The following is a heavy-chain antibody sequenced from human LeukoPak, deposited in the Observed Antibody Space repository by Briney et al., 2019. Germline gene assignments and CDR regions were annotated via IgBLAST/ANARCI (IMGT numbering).Heavy chain of an antibody. Sequence: GGSLRLSCAASGFTFSSYGMHWVRQAPGKGLEWVAVISYDGSNKYYADSVKGRFTISRDNSKNTLYLQMNSLRAEDTAVYYCAKDRMTTVTKATDYWGQGTLVTVSS. D-gene: IGHD4-17*01. J-gene: IGHJ4*02. CDR2: ISYDGSNK. V-gene: IGHV3-30*18. CDR3: AKDRMTTVTKATDY. CDR1: GFTFSSYG.